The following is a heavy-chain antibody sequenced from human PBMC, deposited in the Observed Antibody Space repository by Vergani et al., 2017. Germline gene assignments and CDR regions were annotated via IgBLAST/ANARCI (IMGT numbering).Heavy chain of an antibody. CDR2: IHWDDDK. CDR3: AHLINFDWSYYFDY. D-gene: IGHD3-9*01. CDR1: GFSLSTSGVG. V-gene: IGHV2-5*02. Sequence: QITLKESGPTLVKPTQTLTLTCTFSGFSLSTSGVGVAWIRQPPGKALEWLALIHWDDDKRYSPSLKNRLTITKDTSKNQVVLTMMNMDPVDTATYYCAHLINFDWSYYFDYWGQGTLVTVSS. J-gene: IGHJ4*02.